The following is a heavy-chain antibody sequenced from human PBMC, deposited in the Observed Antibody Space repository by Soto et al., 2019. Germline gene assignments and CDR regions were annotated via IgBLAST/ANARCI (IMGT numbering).Heavy chain of an antibody. Sequence: SVKVSCKASGVTFSSYAISWVRQAPGQGLEWMGGIIPIFGTANYAQKFQGRVTITADESTSTAYMELSSLRSEDTAVYYCASNNIVVVVAATYYYGMDVWGQGTTVTVSS. CDR1: GVTFSSYA. J-gene: IGHJ6*02. CDR2: IIPIFGTA. CDR3: ASNNIVVVVAATYYYGMDV. V-gene: IGHV1-69*13. D-gene: IGHD2-15*01.